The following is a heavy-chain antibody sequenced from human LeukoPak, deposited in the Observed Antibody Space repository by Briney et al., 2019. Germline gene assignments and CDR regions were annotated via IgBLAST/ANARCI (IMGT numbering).Heavy chain of an antibody. Sequence: SETLSLTCAVYGGSFSGYYWSWIRQPPGKGLEWIGEINHSGSTNYNPSLKSRVTISVDTSKNRFSLKLSSVTAADTAVYYRARGKLRSYWYFDLWGRGTLVTVSS. J-gene: IGHJ2*01. CDR3: ARGKLRSYWYFDL. CDR1: GGSFSGYY. D-gene: IGHD5-12*01. V-gene: IGHV4-34*01. CDR2: INHSGST.